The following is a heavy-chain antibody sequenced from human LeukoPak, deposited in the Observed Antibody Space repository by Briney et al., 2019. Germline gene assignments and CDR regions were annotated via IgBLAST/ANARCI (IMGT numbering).Heavy chain of an antibody. D-gene: IGHD3-9*01. J-gene: IGHJ4*02. Sequence: GGSLRLSCAASGFTVSSNYMSWVRQAPGEGLEWVSVIYSGGSTYYADSVKGRFAISRDNSKNTLYLQMNSLRAEDTAVYYSAKAGSYDILTGYQYYFDYWGQGTLVTVSS. V-gene: IGHV3-66*01. CDR2: IYSGGST. CDR3: AKAGSYDILTGYQYYFDY. CDR1: GFTVSSNY.